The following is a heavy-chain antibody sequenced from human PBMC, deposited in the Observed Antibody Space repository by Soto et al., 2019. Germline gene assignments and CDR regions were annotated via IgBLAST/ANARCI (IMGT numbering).Heavy chain of an antibody. Sequence: QVQLVESGGGLVKPGDSLRLSCAASGFTFSDYFMSWIRQAPGKGLEWVSYTTSRSGYINDADSVKGRFTTSRDNAKNSLYLQMSSLTAEDTAVYYCARGQWYFDLWGRGTLVTVSS. CDR3: ARGQWYFDL. CDR1: GFTFSDYF. CDR2: TTSRSGYI. V-gene: IGHV3-11*05. J-gene: IGHJ2*01.